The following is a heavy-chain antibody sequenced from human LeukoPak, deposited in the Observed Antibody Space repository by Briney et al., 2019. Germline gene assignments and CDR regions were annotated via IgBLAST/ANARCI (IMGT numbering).Heavy chain of an antibody. J-gene: IGHJ3*02. Sequence: SETLSLTCTVSGGSISNYYWSRIRQPPGKGLDWIGYIYYSGSTNYNPSLKSRVTISVDTSKSQFSLKLSSVTAADTAVYYCARGYYDSGSHIDAFDIWGQGTMVTVSS. CDR3: ARGYYDSGSHIDAFDI. CDR1: GGSISNYY. CDR2: IYYSGST. V-gene: IGHV4-59*01. D-gene: IGHD3-10*01.